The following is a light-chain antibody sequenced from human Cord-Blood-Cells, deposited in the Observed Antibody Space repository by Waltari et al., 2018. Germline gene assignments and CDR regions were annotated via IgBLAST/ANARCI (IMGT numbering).Light chain of an antibody. V-gene: IGKV3-11*01. CDR1: QSVSSY. Sequence: EIVLTQSPATLSLSPGERATLSCRASQSVSSYLAWYQQKPGQAPRLLIYGASNRATGIPARFSGSGSGTDFTLTISSLEPEDFAVYYCQQRSNWPPETFGGGTKVEIK. CDR3: QQRSNWPPET. J-gene: IGKJ4*01. CDR2: GAS.